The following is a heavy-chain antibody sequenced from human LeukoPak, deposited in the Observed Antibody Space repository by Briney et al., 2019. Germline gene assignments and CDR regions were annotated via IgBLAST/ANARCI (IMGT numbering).Heavy chain of an antibody. CDR1: GGTFSSYA. D-gene: IGHD6-6*01. V-gene: IGHV1-69*04. Sequence: ASVKVSCKASGGTFSSYAINWVRQAPGRGLEWMGRIIPILSISNYAQNFQGRVTITADKSTTTAYMELSSLRSEDTAVYYCARVAARQANYYYYMDVWGKGTTVTVSS. CDR2: IIPILSIS. CDR3: ARVAARQANYYYYMDV. J-gene: IGHJ6*03.